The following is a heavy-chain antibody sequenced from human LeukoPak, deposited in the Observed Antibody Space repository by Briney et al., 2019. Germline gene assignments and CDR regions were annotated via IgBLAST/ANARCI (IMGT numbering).Heavy chain of an antibody. Sequence: GGSLRLSCAASGFTFSSYSMNWVRQAPGKGLEWVSSISSSSSYIYYADSVKGRFTISRDNAKNSLYLQMNSLRAEDTAVYYCASNWDYVRGYGMDVWGQGTTVTVSS. V-gene: IGHV3-21*01. CDR1: GFTFSSYS. CDR2: ISSSSSYI. J-gene: IGHJ6*02. D-gene: IGHD1-7*01. CDR3: ASNWDYVRGYGMDV.